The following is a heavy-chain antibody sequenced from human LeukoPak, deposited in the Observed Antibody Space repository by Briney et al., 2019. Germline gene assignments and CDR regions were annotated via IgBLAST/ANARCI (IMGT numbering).Heavy chain of an antibody. CDR2: IYYSGST. J-gene: IGHJ6*02. CDR3: ARGWPYSRWYGMDV. Sequence: SETLSLTCTVSGGSISSYYWSWIRQPPGQGLEWIGYIYYSGSTNYNPSLKSRVTISVDTSKNQFSLKLSSVTAADTAVYYCARGWPYSRWYGMDVWGQRTTVTVSS. CDR1: GGSISSYY. D-gene: IGHD4-11*01. V-gene: IGHV4-59*01.